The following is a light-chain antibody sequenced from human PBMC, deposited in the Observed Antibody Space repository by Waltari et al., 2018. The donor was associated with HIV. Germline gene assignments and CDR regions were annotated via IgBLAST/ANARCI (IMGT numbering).Light chain of an antibody. Sequence: SYELTQPPSVSVSPGQTARITCSGDALPNQYAYWYKQKPGRAPVLVIYKDNERPSGGPERISGSSSGTTVTLTIRGVQAEDEADYYCQSADSSGTVVFGGGTKLTVL. V-gene: IGLV3-25*03. CDR3: QSADSSGTVV. CDR2: KDN. CDR1: ALPNQY. J-gene: IGLJ2*01.